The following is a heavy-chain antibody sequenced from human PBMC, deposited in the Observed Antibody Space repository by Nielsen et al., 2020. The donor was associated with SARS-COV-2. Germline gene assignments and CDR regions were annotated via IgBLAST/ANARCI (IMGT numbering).Heavy chain of an antibody. CDR2: IIPIFGTA. D-gene: IGHD5-24*01. V-gene: IGHV1-69*13. J-gene: IGHJ4*02. CDR1: GGTFSSHA. CDR3: ARGQGYSQFDY. Sequence: SVKVSCKASGGTFSSHAISWVRQTPGQGLEWMGRIIPIFGTANYAQKFQGRVTITADESTSTAYMELSSLRSEDTAVYYCARGQGYSQFDYWGQGTLVTVSS.